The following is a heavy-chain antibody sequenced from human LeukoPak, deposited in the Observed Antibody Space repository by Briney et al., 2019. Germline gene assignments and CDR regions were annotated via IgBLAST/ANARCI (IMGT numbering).Heavy chain of an antibody. CDR1: GFTFSDYY. Sequence: GGSLRLSCAASGFTFSDYYMSWIRQAPGKGLEWVSYISNRGNTIYYADSVKGRFTISRDNAKNSLYLQMNSLRAEDTAVYYCARSTYDDSNTFDIWGQGTMVTVSS. D-gene: IGHD5-12*01. V-gene: IGHV3-11*04. CDR2: ISNRGNTI. CDR3: ARSTYDDSNTFDI. J-gene: IGHJ3*02.